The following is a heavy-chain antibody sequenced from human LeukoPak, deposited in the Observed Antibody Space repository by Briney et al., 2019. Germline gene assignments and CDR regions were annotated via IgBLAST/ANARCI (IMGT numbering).Heavy chain of an antibody. J-gene: IGHJ4*02. CDR2: ISGSGGST. D-gene: IGHD2-15*01. V-gene: IGHV3-23*01. Sequence: PGGSLRLSCAASGFTFSSYAMSWVRQAPGKRLEWVSAISGSGGSTYYADSVKGRFTISRDNSKNTLYLQMNSLRAEDTAVYYCAKDPALRVAVVVVAAKREGYWGQGTLVTVSS. CDR1: GFTFSSYA. CDR3: AKDPALRVAVVVVAAKREGY.